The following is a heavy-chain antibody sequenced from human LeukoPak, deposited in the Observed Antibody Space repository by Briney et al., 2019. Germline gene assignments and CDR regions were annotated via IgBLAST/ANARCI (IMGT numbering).Heavy chain of an antibody. Sequence: GGSLRLSCAASGFTISSHWMSWVRQAPGKGLEWVANIKQDGSEKYYVDSVKGRFTISRDNAKNSLSLQMNTLRAEDTAVYYCARGRDGYNYFDYWGQGTLVTVSS. CDR1: GFTISSHW. D-gene: IGHD5-24*01. CDR3: ARGRDGYNYFDY. J-gene: IGHJ4*02. V-gene: IGHV3-7*01. CDR2: IKQDGSEK.